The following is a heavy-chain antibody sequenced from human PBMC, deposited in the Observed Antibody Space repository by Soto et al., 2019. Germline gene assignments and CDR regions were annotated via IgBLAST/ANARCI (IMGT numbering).Heavy chain of an antibody. CDR2: ISPHNAKT. D-gene: IGHD4-17*01. V-gene: IGHV1-18*01. J-gene: IGHJ2*01. CDR3: VREAGDYDWYFDL. CDR1: GYTFSSRG. Sequence: QAQLVQSGPEVKEPGASVKVSCKASGYTFSSRGIYWVRQAPGQGLEWMGWISPHNAKTHYAQSLQGRVTLTTDTSTSTAYMDLRSLRSDDTAVYYCVREAGDYDWYFDLWGRGTTVTVSS.